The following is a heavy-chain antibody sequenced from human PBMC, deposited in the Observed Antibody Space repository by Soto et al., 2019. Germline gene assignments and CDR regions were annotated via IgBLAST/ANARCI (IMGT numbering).Heavy chain of an antibody. V-gene: IGHV4-34*01. Sequence: SETLSLTCSVYGGSFSGYYWSWIRQPPGKGLEWIGEINHSGSTNYNPSLKSRVTISVDTSKNQFSLKLSSVTAADTAVYYCARARTRRWFDPWGQGTLVTVSS. CDR1: GGSFSGYY. CDR2: INHSGST. J-gene: IGHJ5*02. CDR3: ARARTRRWFDP.